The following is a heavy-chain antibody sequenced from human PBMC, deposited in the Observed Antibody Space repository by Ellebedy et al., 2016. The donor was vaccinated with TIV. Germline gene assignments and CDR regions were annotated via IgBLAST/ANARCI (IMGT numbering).Heavy chain of an antibody. CDR3: ASSPYSSDSY. CDR1: GFTFSTFW. CDR2: IDTDGSTT. Sequence: GESLKISCAASGFTFSTFWMHWVRQAPGKGLMWVSRIDTDGSTTNYADSVKGRFTISRDNAKKTLYLQMNSLRAEDTAVYYCASSPYSSDSYWGQGTLVTVSS. D-gene: IGHD6-19*01. J-gene: IGHJ4*02. V-gene: IGHV3-74*01.